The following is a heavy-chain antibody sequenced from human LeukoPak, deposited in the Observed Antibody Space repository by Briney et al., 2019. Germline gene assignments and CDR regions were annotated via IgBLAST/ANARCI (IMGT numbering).Heavy chain of an antibody. CDR2: IIAGNGNT. D-gene: IGHD3-10*01. CDR1: GYTFTSYA. CDR3: ARGVRITMVRGVIIRGPFDY. J-gene: IGHJ4*02. Sequence: ASVKVSCKASGYTFTSYAMHWVRQAPGQRLEWMGWIIAGNGNTKYSQKFQGRVTITRDTSASTAYMELSSLRSEDTAVYYCARGVRITMVRGVIIRGPFDYWGQGTLVTVSS. V-gene: IGHV1-3*01.